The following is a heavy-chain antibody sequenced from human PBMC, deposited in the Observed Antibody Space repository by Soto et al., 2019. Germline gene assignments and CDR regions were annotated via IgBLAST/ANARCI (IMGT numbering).Heavy chain of an antibody. CDR3: ARGEDRITMVRGVIVWFDP. J-gene: IGHJ5*02. CDR2: IYYSGST. CDR1: GGSISSGGYY. V-gene: IGHV4-31*03. D-gene: IGHD3-10*01. Sequence: QVQLQESGPGLVKPSQTLSLTCTVSGGSISSGGYYWSWIRQHPGKGLEWIGYIYYSGSTYYNPSLKSRVTISVDTSKNQFSLKVSSVTAADTAVYYCARGEDRITMVRGVIVWFDPWGQGTLVTVSS.